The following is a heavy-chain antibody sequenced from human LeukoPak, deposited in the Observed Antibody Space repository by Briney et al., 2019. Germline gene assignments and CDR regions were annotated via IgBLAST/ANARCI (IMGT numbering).Heavy chain of an antibody. Sequence: GGSLRLSCAASGFTFSDYYMSWIRQAPGKGLEWFSYIGDSGSTIYYADSVKGRFTISWDNAKNSLYLQMNSLRAEDTAVYYCASSYCTTTTCYSVSWGQGTLVTVSS. J-gene: IGHJ5*02. D-gene: IGHD2-2*01. CDR3: ASSYCTTTTCYSVS. CDR2: IGDSGSTI. CDR1: GFTFSDYY. V-gene: IGHV3-11*04.